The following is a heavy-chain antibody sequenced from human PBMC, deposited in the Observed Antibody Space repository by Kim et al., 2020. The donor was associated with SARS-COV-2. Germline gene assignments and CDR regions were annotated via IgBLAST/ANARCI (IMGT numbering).Heavy chain of an antibody. Sequence: NYPNPSRKGRYTISVDTSQKQFSLRLSSVTAADAAVYYCARHLRNWYFDLWGRGTLVTVSS. J-gene: IGHJ2*01. CDR3: ARHLRNWYFDL. V-gene: IGHV4-39*01. CDR2: N.